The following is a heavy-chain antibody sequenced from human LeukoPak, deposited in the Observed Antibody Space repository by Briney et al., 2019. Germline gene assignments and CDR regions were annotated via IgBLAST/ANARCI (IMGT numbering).Heavy chain of an antibody. CDR3: VTDQPGREVGFDY. D-gene: IGHD1-26*01. V-gene: IGHV3-53*01. Sequence: GGSLRLSCAASGFTVSSNYMSRVRQAPGKGLEWVSVIYSGGSTYYADSVKGRFTISRDNSKNTLYLQMNSLRAEDPAVYYCVTDQPGREVGFDYWGQGTLVTVSS. J-gene: IGHJ4*02. CDR1: GFTVSSNY. CDR2: IYSGGST.